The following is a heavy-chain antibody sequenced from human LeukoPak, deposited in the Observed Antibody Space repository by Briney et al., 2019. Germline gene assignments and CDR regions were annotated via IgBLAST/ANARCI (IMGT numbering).Heavy chain of an antibody. CDR3: ARVVAHFDY. J-gene: IGHJ4*02. D-gene: IGHD2-15*01. Sequence: PSETLSLTCAVYDGSLSGYYWTWIRQPPGKGLEWIGEIDHSGNTNYNPSLESRVTISVGTSKNQFSLNLSSVTAADTAVYYCARVVAHFDYWGQGTLVTVSS. CDR2: IDHSGNT. V-gene: IGHV4-34*01. CDR1: DGSLSGYY.